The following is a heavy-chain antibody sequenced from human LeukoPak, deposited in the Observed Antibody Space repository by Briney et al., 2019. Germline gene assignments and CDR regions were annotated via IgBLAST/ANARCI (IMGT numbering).Heavy chain of an antibody. CDR1: GFSFSSYA. CDR2: ITGSGGST. D-gene: IGHD3-22*01. Sequence: QPGGSLRLSCEASGFSFSSYAMSWVRQAPGKGLEWVSGITGSGGSTYYADSVKGRFTISRDNSKNTVYLQTNSLRAEDTAVYYCAKRDYYDTSAYHPLFYFDYWGQGTLVTVSS. V-gene: IGHV3-23*01. J-gene: IGHJ4*02. CDR3: AKRDYYDTSAYHPLFYFDY.